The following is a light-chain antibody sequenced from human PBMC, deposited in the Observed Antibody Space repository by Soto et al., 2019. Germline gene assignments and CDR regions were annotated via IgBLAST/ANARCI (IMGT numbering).Light chain of an antibody. CDR3: QQRSNWPSLT. CDR1: QSVSSN. V-gene: IGKV3-15*01. CDR2: GAS. J-gene: IGKJ4*01. Sequence: EIVMTQSPATLSVSPGERATLSCRSSQSVSSNLALYQQKPGQAPRLLIYGASTRATGIPARFSGSGSETDFTLTISSLEPEDSAVYYCQQRSNWPSLTFGGGTKVDI.